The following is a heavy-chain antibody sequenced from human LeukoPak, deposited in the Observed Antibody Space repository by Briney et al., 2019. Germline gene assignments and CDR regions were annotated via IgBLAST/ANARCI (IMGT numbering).Heavy chain of an antibody. CDR2: FYYSGST. CDR1: GASISSSDRY. Sequence: SETLSLTCTVSGASISSSDRYWGWIRHPPGKGLEWIGTFYYSGSTYYKPSLKSRVIISVDTRKKQISLKLSSVTAADTAVYYCARITRGYSYGLLPYWGQGTLVTVSS. CDR3: ARITRGYSYGLLPY. V-gene: IGHV4-39*01. J-gene: IGHJ4*02. D-gene: IGHD5-18*01.